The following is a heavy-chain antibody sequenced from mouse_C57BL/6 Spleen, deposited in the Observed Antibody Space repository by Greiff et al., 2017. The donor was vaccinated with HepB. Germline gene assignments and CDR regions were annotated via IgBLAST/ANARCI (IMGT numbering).Heavy chain of an antibody. J-gene: IGHJ4*01. CDR1: GYSFTDYN. V-gene: IGHV1-39*01. CDR3: ASRYYYGSSPYAMDY. D-gene: IGHD1-1*01. CDR2: INPNYGTT. Sequence: EVKLMESGPELVKPGASVKISCKASGYSFTDYNMNWVKQSNGKSLEWIGVINPNYGTTSYNQKFKGKATLTVDQSSSTAYMQLNSLTSEDSAVYYCASRYYYGSSPYAMDYWGQGTSVTVSS.